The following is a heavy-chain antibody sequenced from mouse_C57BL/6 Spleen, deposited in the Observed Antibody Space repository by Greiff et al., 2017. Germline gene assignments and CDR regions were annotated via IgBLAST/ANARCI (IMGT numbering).Heavy chain of an antibody. V-gene: IGHV1-42*01. CDR2: INPSTGGT. D-gene: IGHD1-1*01. CDR1: GYSFTGYY. J-gene: IGHJ4*01. CDR3: ARLYYGKAMDY. Sequence: EVQLQQSGPELVKPGASVKISCKASGYSFTGYYMNWVKQSPEKSLEWIGEINPSTGGTTYNQKFKAKATLTVDKSSSTAYMQLKSLTSEDSAVYYCARLYYGKAMDYWGQGTSVTVSS.